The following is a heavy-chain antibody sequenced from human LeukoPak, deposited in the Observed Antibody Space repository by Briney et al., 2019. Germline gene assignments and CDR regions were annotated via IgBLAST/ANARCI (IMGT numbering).Heavy chain of an antibody. V-gene: IGHV4-59*08. Sequence: SETLSLTCTVSGGSISSYYWSWIRQPPGKGLEWIGYIYYSGSTNYNPSLKSRVTISVDTSKNQFSLKLSSVTAADTAVYYCARARGDYGWIDYWGQGTLVTVSS. D-gene: IGHD4-17*01. J-gene: IGHJ4*02. CDR1: GGSISSYY. CDR3: ARARGDYGWIDY. CDR2: IYYSGST.